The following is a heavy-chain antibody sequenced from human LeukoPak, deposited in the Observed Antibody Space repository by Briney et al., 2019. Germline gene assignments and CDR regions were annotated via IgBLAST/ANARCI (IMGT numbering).Heavy chain of an antibody. J-gene: IGHJ4*02. CDR1: GYTFTSYD. CDR2: MNPNSGNT. V-gene: IGHV1-8*03. D-gene: IGHD3-3*01. CDR3: ARAPSNYDFWSIDY. Sequence: ASVKVSCKASGYTFTSYDINWVRQATGQGLEWMGWMNPNSGNTGYAQKFQGRVTITRNTSISTAYMELSSLRSEDTAVYYCARAPSNYDFWSIDYWGQGTLVTVSS.